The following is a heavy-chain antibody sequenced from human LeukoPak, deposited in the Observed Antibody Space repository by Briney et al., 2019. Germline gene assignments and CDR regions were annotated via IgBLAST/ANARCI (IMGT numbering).Heavy chain of an antibody. CDR3: AKILGYCSSTSCYDYYYGMDV. V-gene: IGHV3-23*01. CDR1: EFAFSSYA. Sequence: PGRSLRLSCAASEFAFSSYAMSWVRQAPGKGLEWVSGLSGSGGSTYYADSVKGRFTISRDNSKNTLYLQMNSLRAEDTAVYYCAKILGYCSSTSCYDYYYGMDVWGQGTTVTVSS. CDR2: LSGSGGST. D-gene: IGHD2-2*01. J-gene: IGHJ6*02.